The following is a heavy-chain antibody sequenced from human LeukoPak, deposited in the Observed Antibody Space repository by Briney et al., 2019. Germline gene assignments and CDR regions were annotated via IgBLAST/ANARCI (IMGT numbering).Heavy chain of an antibody. Sequence: GRSLRLSCAASGFTFSSYAMSWVRQAPGKGLEWVSAISGSGGSTYYADSVEGRFTISRDNSKNTLYLQMNSLRAEDTAVYYCAKDLDVTVTSHGYYYGMDVWGQGTTVTVSS. CDR1: GFTFSSYA. CDR2: ISGSGGST. D-gene: IGHD4-17*01. CDR3: AKDLDVTVTSHGYYYGMDV. J-gene: IGHJ6*02. V-gene: IGHV3-23*01.